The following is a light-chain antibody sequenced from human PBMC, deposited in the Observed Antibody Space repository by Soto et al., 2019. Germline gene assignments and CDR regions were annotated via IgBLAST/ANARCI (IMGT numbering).Light chain of an antibody. V-gene: IGKV3-20*01. CDR1: QSVSSGH. CDR2: GAS. Sequence: DIVLTQSPGTVAFWPGGRASLSCRARQSVSSGHLAWYQQKPGQAPRLLIYGASSRATGIPDRFSGSGSGTDFTLTISRLEPEDFAVYYCQQYGSSPRTFGQGTKVDIK. CDR3: QQYGSSPRT. J-gene: IGKJ1*01.